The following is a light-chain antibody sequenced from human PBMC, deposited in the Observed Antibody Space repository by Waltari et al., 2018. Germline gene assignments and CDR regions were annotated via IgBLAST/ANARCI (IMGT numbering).Light chain of an antibody. CDR2: GGS. J-gene: IGKJ4*01. CDR3: MQHKALPLT. Sequence: DIVMTQTPLSLPVTPGEPASISCRSSQSLLHTDGYTYLDWYLQKPGQSPQLLIYGGSNRASGVPDRFSGSGSGTDFTLKISKVEAGDVGVYYCMQHKALPLTFGGGTKVEIK. V-gene: IGKV2-40*01. CDR1: QSLLHTDGYTY.